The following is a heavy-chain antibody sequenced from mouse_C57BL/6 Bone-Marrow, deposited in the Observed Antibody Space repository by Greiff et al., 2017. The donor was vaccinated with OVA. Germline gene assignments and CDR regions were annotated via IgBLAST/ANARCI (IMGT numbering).Heavy chain of an antibody. CDR1: GFNIKNSY. Sequence: EVQLQQSVAELVKPGASVKLSCTASGFNIKNSYMHWVKQRPEQGLEWIGRIDPENGSTKYAAKFKGKATITADTSSNTAYLQLRSLTSEDTALYCCARSAGYDYWYLDVWGTGTTVTVSS. J-gene: IGHJ1*03. D-gene: IGHD2-2*01. CDR3: ARSAGYDYWYLDV. V-gene: IGHV14-3*01. CDR2: IDPENGST.